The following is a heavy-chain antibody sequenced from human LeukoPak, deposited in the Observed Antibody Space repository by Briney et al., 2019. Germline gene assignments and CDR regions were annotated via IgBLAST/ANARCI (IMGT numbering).Heavy chain of an antibody. V-gene: IGHV3-30-3*01. Sequence: PGGSLRLSCAASGYTFSSYAMHWVRQAPGKGLEWVAVISYDGSNKYYADSVKGRFTISRDNSKNTLYLQMNSLRAEDTAVYYCARDPPGEDAFDIWGQGTMVTVSS. CDR3: ARDPPGEDAFDI. J-gene: IGHJ3*02. CDR1: GYTFSSYA. D-gene: IGHD7-27*01. CDR2: ISYDGSNK.